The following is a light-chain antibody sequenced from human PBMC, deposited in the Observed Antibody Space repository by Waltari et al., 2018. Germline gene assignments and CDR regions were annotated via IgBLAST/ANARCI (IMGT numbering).Light chain of an antibody. CDR2: DVT. CDR3: SSYTSSNTWV. J-gene: IGLJ3*02. V-gene: IGLV2-14*01. Sequence: QSALTQPASVSGSPGQSITISCIGTRSDIGGYNYVSWYQQHPGKAPKVMIYDVTKRPSGVSNRFSGSKSGSTASLTISGLQAEDEADYYCSSYTSSNTWVFGGGTKLTVL. CDR1: RSDIGGYNY.